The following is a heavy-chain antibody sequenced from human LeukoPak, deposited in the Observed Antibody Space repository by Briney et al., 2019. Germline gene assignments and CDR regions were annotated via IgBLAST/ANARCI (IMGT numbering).Heavy chain of an antibody. D-gene: IGHD2-2*01. CDR3: ARVPFYCSSTSCPLDY. Sequence: SETLSLTCTVSGGSISSYYWSWIRQPPGKGLEWIGYIYYSGNTNRNPSLKSRVTISVDTSKNQFSLKLSSVTAADTAVYYCARVPFYCSSTSCPLDYWGQGTLVTVSS. CDR2: IYYSGNT. CDR1: GGSISSYY. J-gene: IGHJ4*02. V-gene: IGHV4-59*12.